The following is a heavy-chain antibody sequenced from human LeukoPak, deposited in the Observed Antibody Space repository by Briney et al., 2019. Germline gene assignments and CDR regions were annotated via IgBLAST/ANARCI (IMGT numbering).Heavy chain of an antibody. CDR1: GFTFSDYY. J-gene: IGHJ4*02. V-gene: IGHV3-11*01. D-gene: IGHD3-22*01. Sequence: PGGSLRLSCAASGFTFSDYYMSWIRQAPGKGLEWVSYISSSGSTIYYADSVKGRFTFSRDNAKNSLYLQMNSLRAEDTAVYYCASGYYDSSGYYRDYWGQGTLVTVSS. CDR2: ISSSGSTI. CDR3: ASGYYDSSGYYRDY.